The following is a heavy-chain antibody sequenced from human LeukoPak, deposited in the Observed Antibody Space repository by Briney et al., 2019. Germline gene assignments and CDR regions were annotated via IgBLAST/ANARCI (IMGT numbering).Heavy chain of an antibody. Sequence: SETLSLTCSVSGGSVSNYYWSWIRQPPGKGLEWIGYIYYSGSTNYNPSLKSRVTISVDTSKNQFSLKLSSVTAADTAVYYCARAGYNWNYLGSDYWGQGTLVTVSS. CDR3: ARAGYNWNYLGSDY. J-gene: IGHJ4*02. V-gene: IGHV4-59*02. CDR2: IYYSGST. D-gene: IGHD1-7*01. CDR1: GGSVSNYY.